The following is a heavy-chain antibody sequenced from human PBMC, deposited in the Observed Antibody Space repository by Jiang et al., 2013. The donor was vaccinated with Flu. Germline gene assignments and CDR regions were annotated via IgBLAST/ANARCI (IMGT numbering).Heavy chain of an antibody. D-gene: IGHD2-21*02. CDR2: SGSGGST. J-gene: IGHJ4*02. Sequence: SGSGGSTYYAELRERAGSPSPETNSKNTLYLQMNSLRAEDTAVYYCANHNRVVTAIKYYFDYWGQGTLVTVSS. V-gene: IGHV3-23*01. CDR3: ANHNRVVTAIKYYFDY.